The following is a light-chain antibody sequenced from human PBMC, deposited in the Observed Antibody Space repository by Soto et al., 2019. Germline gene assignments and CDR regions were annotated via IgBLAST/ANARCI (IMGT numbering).Light chain of an antibody. V-gene: IGKV1-39*01. CDR3: QQSYSTPRT. CDR1: QTIGNS. Sequence: DIELPQYPSSLSASVGDRVSITCRASQTIGNSLIWYQHRPGKENKVLIYAASNLKIGVPSRFSGSGSGTDFTLTISSLQPEDFATYYCQQSYSTPRTFGQGTKV. CDR2: AAS. J-gene: IGKJ1*01.